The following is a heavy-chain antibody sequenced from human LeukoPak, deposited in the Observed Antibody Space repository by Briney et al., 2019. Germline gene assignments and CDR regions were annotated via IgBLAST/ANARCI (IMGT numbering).Heavy chain of an antibody. Sequence: SETLSLTCTVSGGSISSSSYYWGWVRQPPGKGLEWIGSIYYSGSTYYNPSLKSRVTISVDTSKNQFSLKLSSVTAADTAVYYCARHKQSSVNYWGQGTLVTVSS. J-gene: IGHJ4*02. CDR1: GGSISSSSYY. CDR2: IYYSGST. V-gene: IGHV4-39*01. CDR3: ARHKQSSVNY.